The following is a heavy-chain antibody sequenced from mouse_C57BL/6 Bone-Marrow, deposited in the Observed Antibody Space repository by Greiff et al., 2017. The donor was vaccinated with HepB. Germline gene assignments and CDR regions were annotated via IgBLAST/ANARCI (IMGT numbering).Heavy chain of an antibody. Sequence: ESGPGLVKPSQSLSLTCSVTGYSITSGYYWNWIRQFPGNKLEWMGYISYDGSNNYNPSLKNRISITRDTSKNQFFLKLNSVTTEDTATYYCASDGYYHYYAMDYWGQGTSVTVSS. CDR3: ASDGYYHYYAMDY. D-gene: IGHD2-3*01. J-gene: IGHJ4*01. CDR2: ISYDGSN. CDR1: GYSITSGYY. V-gene: IGHV3-6*01.